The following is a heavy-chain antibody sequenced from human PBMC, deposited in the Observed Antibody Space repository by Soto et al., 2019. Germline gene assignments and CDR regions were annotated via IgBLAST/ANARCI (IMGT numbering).Heavy chain of an antibody. CDR2: INPNSGGT. V-gene: IGHV1-2*04. CDR1: GYTFTGYN. D-gene: IGHD2-15*01. CDR3: AREFRIVVSATRSRSRAFDI. J-gene: IGHJ3*02. Sequence: ASVKVSCKASGYTFTGYNMHWVRQAPGQGIEGMGWINPNSGGTNSAQKFQGWVTMTRDTSISTAYMELSRLRSDDTAVYYCAREFRIVVSATRSRSRAFDIWGQGTMGTVSS.